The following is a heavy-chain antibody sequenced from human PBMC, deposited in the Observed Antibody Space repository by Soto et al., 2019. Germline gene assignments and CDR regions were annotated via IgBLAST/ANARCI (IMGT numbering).Heavy chain of an antibody. CDR3: AKDRAAAGMGFYYGMDV. D-gene: IGHD6-13*01. CDR1: GFTFSSYA. V-gene: IGHV3-23*01. J-gene: IGHJ6*02. Sequence: GGSLRLSCAASGFTFSSYAMSWVRQAPGKGLEWVSAISGSGGSTYYADSVKGRFTISRANAKNTLYLQMNSLRAEDTAVYYCAKDRAAAGMGFYYGMDVWGQGTTVTVSS. CDR2: ISGSGGST.